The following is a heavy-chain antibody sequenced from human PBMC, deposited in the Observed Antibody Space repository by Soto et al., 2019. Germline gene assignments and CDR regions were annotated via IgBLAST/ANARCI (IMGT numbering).Heavy chain of an antibody. V-gene: IGHV4-59*01. CDR3: AREIRYGDYDYYMDV. J-gene: IGHJ6*03. D-gene: IGHD4-17*01. CDR1: GGSISSYY. CDR2: IYYSGST. Sequence: SETLSLTYTVAGGSISSYYWSWIRQPQGKGLEWIGYIYYSGSTNYNPSLKSRVTISVDTSKNQFSLKLSSVTAADTAVYYCAREIRYGDYDYYMDVWGKGTTVTVSS.